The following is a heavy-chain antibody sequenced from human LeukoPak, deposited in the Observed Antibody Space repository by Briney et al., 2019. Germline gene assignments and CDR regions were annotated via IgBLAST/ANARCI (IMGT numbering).Heavy chain of an antibody. CDR3: ARGRYDFWSGYSFDY. D-gene: IGHD3-3*01. Sequence: ASVKVSCKASGHTFTGYYMHWVRQAPGQGLEWMGRINPNSGGTNYAQKFQGRVTMTRDTSISTAYMELSRLRSDDTAVYYCARGRYDFWSGYSFDYWGQGTLVTVSS. CDR2: INPNSGGT. V-gene: IGHV1-2*06. J-gene: IGHJ4*02. CDR1: GHTFTGYY.